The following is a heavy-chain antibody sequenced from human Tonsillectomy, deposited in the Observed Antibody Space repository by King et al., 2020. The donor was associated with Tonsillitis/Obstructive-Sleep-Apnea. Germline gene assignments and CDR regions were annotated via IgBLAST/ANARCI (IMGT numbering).Heavy chain of an antibody. D-gene: IGHD3-9*01. J-gene: IGHJ4*02. CDR2: IKSKTDGGTT. Sequence: VQLVESGGGLVKPGGSLRLSCAASGFSFSNAWMNWVRQAPGKGLEWVGRIKSKTDGGTTDYAAPVKGRFTISRDDSENTLYLQMNSLKTEDTAVYYCTTDGLRYFDWFHSADYWGQGTLVTVSS. CDR3: TTDGLRYFDWFHSADY. CDR1: GFSFSNAW. V-gene: IGHV3-15*01.